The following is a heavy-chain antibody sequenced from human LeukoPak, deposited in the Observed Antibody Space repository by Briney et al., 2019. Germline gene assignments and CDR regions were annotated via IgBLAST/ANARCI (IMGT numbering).Heavy chain of an antibody. V-gene: IGHV4-34*01. CDR1: GGSFSGYY. J-gene: IGHJ2*01. CDR3: ARRRVVVVAATVPSLKRYWYFDV. D-gene: IGHD2-15*01. Sequence: PSETLSLTCAVYGGSFSGYYWSWIRQPPGKGLEWIGEINHSGSTNYNPSLKSRVTISVDTSKNQFSLKLSSVTAADTALYYCARRRVVVVAATVPSLKRYWYFDVWGRGTLVTVSS. CDR2: INHSGST.